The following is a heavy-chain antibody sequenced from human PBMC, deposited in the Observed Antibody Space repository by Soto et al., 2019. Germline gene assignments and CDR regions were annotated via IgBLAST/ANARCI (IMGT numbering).Heavy chain of an antibody. D-gene: IGHD3-16*01. CDR2: MNPNSGIA. J-gene: IGHJ3*02. CDR3: ARDLGRAFGGVRGFDI. CDR1: GYSFTSYD. Sequence: ASVKVSCKAAGYSFTSYDINWVRQATGHGLEWMGWMNPNSGIANYAQKFQGRVTITADKSTSTAYMELSSLRSEDTAVYYCARDLGRAFGGVRGFDIWGQGTMVTVSS. V-gene: IGHV1-69*04.